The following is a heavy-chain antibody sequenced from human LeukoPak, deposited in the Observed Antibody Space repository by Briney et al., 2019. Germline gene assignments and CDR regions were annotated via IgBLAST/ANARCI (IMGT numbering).Heavy chain of an antibody. V-gene: IGHV3-74*01. CDR3: ARGAVAGANFDY. J-gene: IGHJ4*02. Sequence: TGGSLRLSCADSGFTFGRYWMHWVRQVPGKGLVWVSHITTDGSTTSYADSVKGRFTISRDNAKKTLYLQMNSLRVEDTAVYYCARGAVAGANFDYWGLGTLVTVSS. CDR2: ITTDGSTT. CDR1: GFTFGRYW. D-gene: IGHD1-26*01.